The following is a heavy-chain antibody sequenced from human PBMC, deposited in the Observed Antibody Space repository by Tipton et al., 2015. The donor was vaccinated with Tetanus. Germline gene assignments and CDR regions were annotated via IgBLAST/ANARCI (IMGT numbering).Heavy chain of an antibody. V-gene: IGHV3-53*01. CDR1: GFTVSSNY. CDR2: IYSDGST. D-gene: IGHD3-16*02. J-gene: IGHJ3*01. Sequence: SLRLSCAVSGFTVSSNYMSWVRQAPGKGLERVSIIYSDGSTYYADSVKGRFTISRDNSKNTLYLQLNSLRAEDTAVYYCARDSSFGGVVVSDAFDFWGQGTMVTVSS. CDR3: ARDSSFGGVVVSDAFDF.